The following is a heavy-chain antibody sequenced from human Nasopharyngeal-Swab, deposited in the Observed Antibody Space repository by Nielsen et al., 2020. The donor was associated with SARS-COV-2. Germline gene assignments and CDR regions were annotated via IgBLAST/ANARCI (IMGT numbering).Heavy chain of an antibody. J-gene: IGHJ3*02. Sequence: GESLMISCAASGFTFSDYYMSWIRQAPGKGLEWVSYISSSSSYTNYADSVKGRFTISRDNAKNSLYLQMNSLRAEDTAVYYCARDRLRQGYDFWSGYYPDAFDIWGQGTMVTVSS. CDR1: GFTFSDYY. V-gene: IGHV3-11*06. CDR3: ARDRLRQGYDFWSGYYPDAFDI. D-gene: IGHD3-3*01. CDR2: ISSSSSYT.